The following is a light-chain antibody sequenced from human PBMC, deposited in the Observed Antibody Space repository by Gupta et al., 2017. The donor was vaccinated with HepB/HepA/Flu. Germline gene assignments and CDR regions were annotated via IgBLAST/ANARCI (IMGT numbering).Light chain of an antibody. CDR3: QQYSRSPWT. V-gene: IGKV3-20*01. CDR2: GAS. J-gene: IGKJ1*01. Sequence: EIVFTQSPGTLSLSPGEGATLSCRASQSVSSIAWYQQKYGQSPTLLIYGASNRATGIADRFSGSGSGTDFTLTISRLEPEDFAVYYCQQYSRSPWTFGQGTKVEIK. CDR1: QSVSS.